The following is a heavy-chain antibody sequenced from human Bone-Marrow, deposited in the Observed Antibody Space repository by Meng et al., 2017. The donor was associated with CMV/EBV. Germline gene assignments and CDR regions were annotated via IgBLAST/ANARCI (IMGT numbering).Heavy chain of an antibody. V-gene: IGHV3-20*01. J-gene: IGHJ3*01. CDR3: ARVGYCSSASCYFGAFDF. CDR1: GFTFNDYG. Sequence: GESLKISCADSGFTFNDYGMSWVRQAPGKGLEWVSGINWNGRTTSYADSVKGQFTISRDNAKNSLYLQMNSLRAEDTALYHCARVGYCSSASCYFGAFDFWGPGTMVTVSS. CDR2: INWNGRTT. D-gene: IGHD2-2*01.